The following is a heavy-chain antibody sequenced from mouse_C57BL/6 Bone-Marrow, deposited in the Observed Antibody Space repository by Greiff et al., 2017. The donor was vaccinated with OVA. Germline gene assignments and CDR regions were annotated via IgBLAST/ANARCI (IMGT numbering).Heavy chain of an antibody. Sequence: EVKLVESGGDLVKPGGSLKLSCAASGLTFSSYGMSWVRQTPDKRLEWVATISSGGSYTYYPDSVKGRFTISRDNAKNTLYLQMSSLKSEDTAMYYCARHDGSSSFAYWGQGTLVTVSA. J-gene: IGHJ3*01. CDR2: ISSGGSYT. D-gene: IGHD1-1*01. V-gene: IGHV5-6*02. CDR1: GLTFSSYG. CDR3: ARHDGSSSFAY.